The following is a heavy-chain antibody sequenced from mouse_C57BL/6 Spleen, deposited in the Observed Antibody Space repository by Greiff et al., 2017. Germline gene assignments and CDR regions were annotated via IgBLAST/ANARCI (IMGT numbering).Heavy chain of an antibody. V-gene: IGHV1-52*01. CDR1: GYTFTSYW. CDR3: ARARKLFWYFDV. Sequence: QVQLQQPGAELVRPGSSVKLSCKASGYTFTSYWMHWVKQRPIQGLEWIGNIDPSDSETHYNQKFKDKATLTVDKSSSTAYMQLSSLTSEDSAVYYGARARKLFWYFDVWGTGTTVTVSS. CDR2: IDPSDSET. J-gene: IGHJ1*03. D-gene: IGHD1-1*01.